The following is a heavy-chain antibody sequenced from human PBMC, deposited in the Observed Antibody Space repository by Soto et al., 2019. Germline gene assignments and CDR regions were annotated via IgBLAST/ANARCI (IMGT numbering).Heavy chain of an antibody. J-gene: IGHJ5*02. Sequence: PGGSLRLSCAASGFTFSSYGMHWVRQAPGKGLEWVAVIWYDGSNKYYADSVKGRFTISRDNSKSTLYLQMNSLRAEDTAVYYCAKDRKMATINWFDPWGQGTLVTVSS. CDR3: AKDRKMATINWFDP. D-gene: IGHD5-12*01. CDR2: IWYDGSNK. V-gene: IGHV3-33*06. CDR1: GFTFSSYG.